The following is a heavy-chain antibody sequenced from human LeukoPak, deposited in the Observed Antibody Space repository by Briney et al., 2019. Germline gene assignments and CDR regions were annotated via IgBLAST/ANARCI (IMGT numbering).Heavy chain of an antibody. CDR1: GFTFSSYA. D-gene: IGHD3-22*01. CDR3: AKGNDIGGYYYPHFDY. J-gene: IGHJ4*02. CDR2: ISYDGSNK. V-gene: IGHV3-30-3*01. Sequence: PGGSLRLSCAASGFTFSSYAMHWVRQAPGKGLEWVAVISYDGSNKYYAESVKGRFTISRDNSKNTLYLQMNSLRGEDTAVYYCAKGNDIGGYYYPHFDYWGQGTLVTVSS.